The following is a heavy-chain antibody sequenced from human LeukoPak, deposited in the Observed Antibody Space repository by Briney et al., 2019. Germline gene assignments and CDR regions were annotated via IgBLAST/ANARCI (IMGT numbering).Heavy chain of an antibody. CDR2: INWNGGST. V-gene: IGHV3-20*04. CDR1: GFTFDDYG. CDR3: ARVIDSYYDILTGYSSRAYYFDY. D-gene: IGHD3-9*01. J-gene: IGHJ4*02. Sequence: GGSLRLSCAASGFTFDDYGMSWVRQAPGKGLEWVSGINWNGGSTGYADSVKGRFTISRDNAKNSLYLQMNSPRAEDTALYYCARVIDSYYDILTGYSSRAYYFDYWGQGTLVTVSS.